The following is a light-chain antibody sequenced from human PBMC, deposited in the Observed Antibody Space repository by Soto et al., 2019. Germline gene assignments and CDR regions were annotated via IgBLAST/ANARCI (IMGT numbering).Light chain of an antibody. Sequence: AIQLTQSPSSLSASVGDRITIAFRASQGIRNDLGWYQQKPGKAPKILIYAASKLQGGVPSRFSSSGSGALFTLTIRSPQTDDCVTYYGLQDHSYPWTLGQGTKV. CDR1: QGIRND. V-gene: IGKV1-6*01. J-gene: IGKJ1*01. CDR3: LQDHSYPWT. CDR2: AAS.